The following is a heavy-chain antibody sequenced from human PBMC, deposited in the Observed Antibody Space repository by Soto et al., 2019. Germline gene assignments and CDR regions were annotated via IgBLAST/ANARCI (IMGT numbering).Heavy chain of an antibody. Sequence: QVQLQESGPGLVKPSETLSLTCNVSGGSIRSNYWSWIRQPAGKALEWIGRIYTSGTTNYNPSLKNRATMLVDTSKNQFSLILSSVTAADTAVYYCAREGASGFGMDVWGQGTTVTVSS. J-gene: IGHJ6*02. D-gene: IGHD1-26*01. CDR3: AREGASGFGMDV. CDR1: GGSIRSNY. V-gene: IGHV4-4*07. CDR2: IYTSGTT.